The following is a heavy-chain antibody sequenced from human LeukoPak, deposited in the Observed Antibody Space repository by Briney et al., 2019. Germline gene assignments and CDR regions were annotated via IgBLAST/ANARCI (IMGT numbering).Heavy chain of an antibody. Sequence: ASVTVSCKASGYTFTSYEINWVRQAAGQGLEWMGWMNPKSGNTGHAQQFQGRVTLTRNTSISTVYRELSSLRSEHTAMYYCPTAHTDYNIKTGYNNFDYWGQGTLVTVSS. CDR1: GYTFTSYE. CDR3: PTAHTDYNIKTGYNNFDY. V-gene: IGHV1-8*01. D-gene: IGHD3-9*01. J-gene: IGHJ4*02. CDR2: MNPKSGNT.